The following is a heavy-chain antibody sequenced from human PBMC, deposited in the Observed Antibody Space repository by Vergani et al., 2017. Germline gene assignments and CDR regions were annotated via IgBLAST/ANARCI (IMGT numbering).Heavy chain of an antibody. CDR3: ARYYYDSSGYDQNAFDI. Sequence: QVQLQESGPGLVKPSETLSLTCTVSGGSISSYYWNWSRHPPGKGLEWIGYIHYSGSTNYNPSLKSRVTISVDTSKNQFSLKLSSVTAADTAVYYCARYYYDSSGYDQNAFDIWGQGTMVTVSS. D-gene: IGHD3-22*01. CDR2: IHYSGST. V-gene: IGHV4-59*12. J-gene: IGHJ3*02. CDR1: GGSISSYY.